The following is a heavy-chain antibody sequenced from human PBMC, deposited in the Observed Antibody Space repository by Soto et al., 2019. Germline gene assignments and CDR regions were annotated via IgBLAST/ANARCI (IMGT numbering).Heavy chain of an antibody. CDR1: GFTFSSYA. CDR3: AKETAGKT. D-gene: IGHD1-1*01. CDR2: ISGSGDST. Sequence: EVQLLESGGGLAQPGGSLSLSCEASGFTFSSYAMSWVRQAPGKGLEWVSGISGSGDSTHYAGSVKGRFTISRDNSKNTLYLQMSSLRAEDTALYYCAKETAGKTWGQGTLVTVSS. J-gene: IGHJ4*02. V-gene: IGHV3-23*01.